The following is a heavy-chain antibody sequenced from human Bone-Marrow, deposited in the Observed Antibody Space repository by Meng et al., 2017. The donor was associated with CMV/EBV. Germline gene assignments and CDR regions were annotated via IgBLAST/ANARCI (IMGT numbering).Heavy chain of an antibody. Sequence: GESLKISCAASGFTFSSYAMSWVRQAPGKGLEWVSAISGSGGSTYYADSVKGRFTISRDNSKNTLYLQMNSLRAEDTAVYYCAKVQRELLWFGELLLIGMDVWGQGPTVTVAS. CDR3: AKVQRELLWFGELLLIGMDV. J-gene: IGHJ6*02. CDR2: ISGSGGST. CDR1: GFTFSSYA. D-gene: IGHD3-10*01. V-gene: IGHV3-23*01.